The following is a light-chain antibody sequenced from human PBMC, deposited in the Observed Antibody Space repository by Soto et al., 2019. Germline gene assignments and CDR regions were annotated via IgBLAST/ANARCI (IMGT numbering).Light chain of an antibody. Sequence: DIQMTQSPSSLSASLGDRVTISCRASQGISTYLAWYQQKPGKAPTLLISDVSRLESGVPSRFSGSGSGKEFTLTISGLQPDDFATYYCHQYNYLHTFGQGTKLEIK. CDR2: DVS. CDR1: QGISTY. J-gene: IGKJ2*01. V-gene: IGKV1-5*01. CDR3: HQYNYLHT.